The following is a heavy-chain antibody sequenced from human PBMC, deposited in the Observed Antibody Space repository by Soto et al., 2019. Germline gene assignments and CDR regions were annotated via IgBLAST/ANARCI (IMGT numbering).Heavy chain of an antibody. V-gene: IGHV4-34*01. CDR2: ISHSGST. CDR1: GGSFSGYY. Sequence: SETLSLTCAVYGGSFSGYYWSWIRQPPGKGLEWIGEISHSGSTNYNPSLKSRVTISVDTSKNQFSLKLSSVTAADTAVYYCARGSRVAGIFKDYYYYGMDVWGQGTTVTVSS. D-gene: IGHD6-19*01. J-gene: IGHJ6*02. CDR3: ARGSRVAGIFKDYYYYGMDV.